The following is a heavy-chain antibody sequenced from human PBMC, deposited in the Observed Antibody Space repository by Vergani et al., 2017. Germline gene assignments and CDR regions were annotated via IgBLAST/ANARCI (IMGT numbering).Heavy chain of an antibody. CDR2: TWYDGYNK. CDR1: GFTLNQYG. J-gene: IGHJ6*04. CDR3: ARVWRLLYNQIDL. Sequence: QVQLVESGGGVVQPERSLRLSCAASGFTLNQYGMHWVRQATVKGLEWVAFTWYDGYNKQSADSVQGQFTISRDNSKSTMYLQKNSLRDEYTGVYYCARVWRLLYNQIDLWGKGTPVTVSS. D-gene: IGHD1-14*01. V-gene: IGHV3-33*01.